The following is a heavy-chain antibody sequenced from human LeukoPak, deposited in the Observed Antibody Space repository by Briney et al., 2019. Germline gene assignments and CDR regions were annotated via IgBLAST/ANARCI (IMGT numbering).Heavy chain of an antibody. V-gene: IGHV3-23*01. CDR3: AKGRVVVITAYYFDY. Sequence: PGGSLRLSCAASGFTFSSYAMSWVRQAPGKGLQRVSAISGSGGSTYYADSAKGRFTISRDNSKNTLYLQMNSLRAEDTAVYYCAKGRVVVITAYYFDYWGQGTLVTVSS. CDR2: ISGSGGST. J-gene: IGHJ4*02. CDR1: GFTFSSYA. D-gene: IGHD3-22*01.